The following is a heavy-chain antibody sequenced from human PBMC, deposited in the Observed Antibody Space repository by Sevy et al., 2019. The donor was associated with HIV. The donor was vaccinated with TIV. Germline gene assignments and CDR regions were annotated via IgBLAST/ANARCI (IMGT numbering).Heavy chain of an antibody. Sequence: GGSLRLSCAASGFTFDDYTMHWVRQPPGKGLEWVSLISWDGGSTYYADSVKGRFTISRDNSKNTLFLQMNSVRSEDTAFDYFAKLGVKCGDYDDYWGRGSLVTVSS. V-gene: IGHV3-43*01. CDR2: ISWDGGST. D-gene: IGHD3-16*01. CDR1: GFTFDDYT. J-gene: IGHJ4*02. CDR3: AKLGVKCGDYDDY.